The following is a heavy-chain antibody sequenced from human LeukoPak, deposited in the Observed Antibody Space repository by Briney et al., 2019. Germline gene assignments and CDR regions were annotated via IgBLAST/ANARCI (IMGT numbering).Heavy chain of an antibody. CDR1: GITFSNSA. CDR2: ITKNGDKT. CDR3: VKSAGKDGYRDVFDI. D-gene: IGHD5-24*01. Sequence: GGSLRLSCVPSGITFSNSALNWVRQAPGKGREWVATITKNGDKTYYADSVRGLFTISRDTFRDTLYLQMNSLRAEDTAVYHCVKSAGKDGYRDVFDIWGQGTVVTVSS. V-gene: IGHV3-23*01. J-gene: IGHJ3*02.